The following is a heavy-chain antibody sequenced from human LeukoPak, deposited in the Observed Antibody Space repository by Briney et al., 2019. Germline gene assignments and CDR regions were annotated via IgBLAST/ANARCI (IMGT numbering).Heavy chain of an antibody. Sequence: GGSLRLSCAASGFTFSSYSMNWVRQAPGRGLEWVSSISSSSSYIYYADSVKGRFTISRDNAKNSLYLQMNSLRAEDTAVYYCARASDLWFGELLSSYWGQGTLVTVSS. CDR3: ARASDLWFGELLSSY. CDR1: GFTFSSYS. J-gene: IGHJ4*02. V-gene: IGHV3-21*01. CDR2: ISSSSSYI. D-gene: IGHD3-10*01.